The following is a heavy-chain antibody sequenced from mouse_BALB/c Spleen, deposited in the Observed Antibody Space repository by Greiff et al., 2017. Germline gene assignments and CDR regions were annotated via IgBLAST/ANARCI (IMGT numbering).Heavy chain of an antibody. Sequence: EVKLQQTGPELVKPGASVKISCKASGYSFTDYIMLWVKQSHGKSLEWIGNINPYYGSTSYNLKFKGKATLTVDKSSSTAYMQLNSLTSEDSAVYYCASEYYGSTWFAYWGQGTLVTVSA. CDR2: INPYYGST. D-gene: IGHD1-1*01. J-gene: IGHJ3*01. V-gene: IGHV1-39*01. CDR3: ASEYYGSTWFAY. CDR1: GYSFTDYI.